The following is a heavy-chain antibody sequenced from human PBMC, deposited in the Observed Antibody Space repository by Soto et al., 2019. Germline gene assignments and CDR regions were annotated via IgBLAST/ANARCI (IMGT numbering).Heavy chain of an antibody. CDR1: GGTFSSYT. Sequence: SVKVSCKASGGTFSSYTISWVRQAPGQGLEWMGRIIPILGIANYAQKFQGRVTITADKSTSTVYMELSSLRSEDTAVYYCARGADTAMVTGYYYYGMDVWGQGTTVTVSS. CDR2: IIPILGIA. CDR3: ARGADTAMVTGYYYYGMDV. V-gene: IGHV1-69*02. J-gene: IGHJ6*02. D-gene: IGHD5-18*01.